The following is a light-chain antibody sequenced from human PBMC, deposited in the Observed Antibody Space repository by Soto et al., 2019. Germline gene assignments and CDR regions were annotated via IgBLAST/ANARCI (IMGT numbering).Light chain of an antibody. Sequence: DTVLTHTLATLCLDKRDRGTLSCRASQSVSSYLAWYQQKPGQAPRLLIYDASNRATGIPARFSGSGSGTDFTLTISSLEPEDFAVYYCQQRLGTFGQGTRLEIK. V-gene: IGKV3-11*01. CDR1: QSVSSY. CDR2: DAS. CDR3: QQRLGT. J-gene: IGKJ5*01.